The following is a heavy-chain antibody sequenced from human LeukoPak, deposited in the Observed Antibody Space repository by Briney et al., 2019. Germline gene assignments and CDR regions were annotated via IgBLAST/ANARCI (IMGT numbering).Heavy chain of an antibody. V-gene: IGHV3-53*04. J-gene: IGHJ6*02. CDR2: IYSAGGT. Sequence: GGSLRLSCAASGFTDSSNYMTWVRQAPGKGLEWVSLIYSAGGTYYTDSVKGRFTISRHSSKNTLYLQMNSLRGEDTAVYYCALLADYYYDGMDVWGQGTRVTVSS. CDR3: ALLADYYYDGMDV. CDR1: GFTDSSNY.